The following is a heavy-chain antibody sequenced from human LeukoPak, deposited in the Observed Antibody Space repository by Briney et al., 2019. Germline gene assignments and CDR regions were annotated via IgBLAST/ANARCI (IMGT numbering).Heavy chain of an antibody. Sequence: GASVKVSCKASGYTFTSYGISWVRQAPGQGLEWMGWISAYNGNTNYAQKLQGRVTMTTDTSTSTAYMELRSLRSDDTAVYYCTRDRYGVRSGSCDYWGQGTLVTVSS. CDR2: ISAYNGNT. V-gene: IGHV1-18*01. CDR3: TRDRYGVRSGSCDY. D-gene: IGHD1-26*01. J-gene: IGHJ4*02. CDR1: GYTFTSYG.